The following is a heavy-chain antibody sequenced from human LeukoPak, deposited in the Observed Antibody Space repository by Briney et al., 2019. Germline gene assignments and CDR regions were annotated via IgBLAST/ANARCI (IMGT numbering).Heavy chain of an antibody. J-gene: IGHJ4*02. CDR2: INPNSGGT. CDR1: GYTFTDYS. CDR3: VRDMIAAAGAGG. V-gene: IGHV1-2*02. Sequence: GASVTVSCKASGYTFTDYSMHWVRQAPGQGIEWMGWINPNSGGTDYAQKFQGRVTMTRVTSISTAYLEVTRLTSDDTAVYFCVRDMIAAAGAGGWGQGTLVTVSS. D-gene: IGHD6-13*01.